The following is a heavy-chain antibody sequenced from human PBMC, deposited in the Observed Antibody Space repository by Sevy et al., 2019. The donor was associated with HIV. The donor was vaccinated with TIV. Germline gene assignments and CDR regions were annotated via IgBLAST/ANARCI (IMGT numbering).Heavy chain of an antibody. Sequence: LSLTCAASGFPFNDHAMHWVRQVPGKGLEWVSGISWNSRNIGYADSVKGRFTISRDNARHFVYLEMNSLRPEDTAFYYCAKDINRGCDGVNCYSYYYYFNGLDVWGQGTTVTVSS. D-gene: IGHD2-21*01. J-gene: IGHJ6*02. CDR2: ISWNSRNI. CDR1: GFPFNDHA. CDR3: AKDINRGCDGVNCYSYYYYFNGLDV. V-gene: IGHV3-9*01.